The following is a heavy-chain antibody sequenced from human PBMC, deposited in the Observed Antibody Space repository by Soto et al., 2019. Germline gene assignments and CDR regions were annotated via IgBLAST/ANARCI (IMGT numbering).Heavy chain of an antibody. V-gene: IGHV4-34*01. CDR2: INHSGRV. J-gene: IGHJ3*02. CDR1: GWSFSGHS. CDR3: ARAGLAYCGGDCYSKDAFDI. D-gene: IGHD2-21*02. Sequence: SETLSLTCAVYGWSFSGHSWTWIRQSPGKGLEWIGDINHSGRVNYSPSLKSRVTISLDTSKNQFSLTLSAVTAADTAVYYCARAGLAYCGGDCYSKDAFDIWGQGTMVTVSS.